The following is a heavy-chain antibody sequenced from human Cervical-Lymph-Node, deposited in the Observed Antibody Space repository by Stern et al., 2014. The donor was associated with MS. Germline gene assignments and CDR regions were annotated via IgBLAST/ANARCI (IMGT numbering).Heavy chain of an antibody. V-gene: IGHV1-18*01. CDR3: ARGDDKTSYDY. D-gene: IGHD1-1*01. CDR2: VSTYNGNT. Sequence: QVQLVQSGAEVKKPGASVKASCKASGYTFTNTGINWVRLAPGQGPEGMGWVSTYNGNTKYAQKLRGRVTMTTDTSTSTAYMELRSLRSDDTAVYYCARGDDKTSYDYWGQGTLVTVSS. J-gene: IGHJ4*02. CDR1: GYTFTNTG.